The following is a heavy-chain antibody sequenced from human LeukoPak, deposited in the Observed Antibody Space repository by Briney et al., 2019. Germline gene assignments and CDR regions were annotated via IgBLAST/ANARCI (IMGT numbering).Heavy chain of an antibody. Sequence: PGGSLRLSCAASGFSFSSYTMSWVRQAPGKGLEWVSSFSGSGGSTYYADSVEGRFTISRDNSKNTLYLQMIRLRAEDTAVYYCANSGYNRFDYWGQGTLVTVSS. D-gene: IGHD5-24*01. V-gene: IGHV3-23*01. CDR3: ANSGYNRFDY. CDR1: GFSFSSYT. CDR2: FSGSGGST. J-gene: IGHJ4*02.